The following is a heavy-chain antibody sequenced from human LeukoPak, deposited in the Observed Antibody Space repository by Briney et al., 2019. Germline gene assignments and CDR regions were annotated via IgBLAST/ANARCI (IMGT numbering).Heavy chain of an antibody. CDR1: GGSISSSSYY. D-gene: IGHD2-2*01. CDR3: ARVPTYCRSTSCADAFDI. Sequence: SETLSLTCTVSGGSISSSSYYWSWIRQPAGKGLEWIGRIYTSGSTNYNPSLKSRVTISVDTSKNQFSLKLSSVTAADTAVYYCARVPTYCRSTSCADAFDIWGQGTMVTVSS. CDR2: IYTSGST. J-gene: IGHJ3*02. V-gene: IGHV4-61*02.